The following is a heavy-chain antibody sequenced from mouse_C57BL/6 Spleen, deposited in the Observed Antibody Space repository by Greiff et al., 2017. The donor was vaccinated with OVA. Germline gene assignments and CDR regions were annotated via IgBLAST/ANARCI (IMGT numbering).Heavy chain of an antibody. CDR1: GFTFSSYA. J-gene: IGHJ3*01. V-gene: IGHV5-9-1*02. CDR3: TRDRAEFITTEWGFAY. D-gene: IGHD1-1*01. Sequence: EVQLVESGEGLVKPGGSLKLSCAASGFTFSSYAMSWVRQTPEKRLEWVAYISSGGDYIYYADTVKGRFTISRDNAWNTLYLQMSSLTSEDTAMYYCTRDRAEFITTEWGFAYWGQGTLVTVSA. CDR2: ISSGGDYI.